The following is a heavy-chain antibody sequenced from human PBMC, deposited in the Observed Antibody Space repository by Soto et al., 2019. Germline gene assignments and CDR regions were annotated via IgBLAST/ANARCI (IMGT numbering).Heavy chain of an antibody. J-gene: IGHJ6*02. CDR3: ARGATVFGVYYGMDV. CDR2: IYHSGST. D-gene: IGHD3-3*01. CDR1: GGSFRGYY. Sequence: SETLSLTCAVHGGSFRGYYWDWIRQPPGKGLEWIGYIYHSGSTYYNPSLKSRVTISVDTSKNQFSLKLSSVTAADTAVYYCARGATVFGVYYGMDVWGQGTTVTVSS. V-gene: IGHV4-34*01.